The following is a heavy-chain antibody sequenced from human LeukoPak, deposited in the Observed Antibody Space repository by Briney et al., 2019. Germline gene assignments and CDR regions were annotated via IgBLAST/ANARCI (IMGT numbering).Heavy chain of an antibody. J-gene: IGHJ3*02. V-gene: IGHV3-23*01. CDR1: GFTFSSYW. D-gene: IGHD3-9*01. CDR2: ISGSGGST. CDR3: AKDSRRYYGYDAFDI. Sequence: GGSLRLSCAASGFTFSSYWMSWVRQAPGKGLEWVSAISGSGGSTYYADSVKGRFTISRDNSKNTLYLQMNSLRAEDTAVYYCAKDSRRYYGYDAFDIWGQGTMVTVSS.